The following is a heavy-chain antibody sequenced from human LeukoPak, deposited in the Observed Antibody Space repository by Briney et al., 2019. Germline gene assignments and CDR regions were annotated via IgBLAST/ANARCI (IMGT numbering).Heavy chain of an antibody. CDR1: RYTFSNDA. CDR3: ARESTGTTEFDY. J-gene: IGHJ4*02. V-gene: IGHV1-3*01. D-gene: IGHD4-17*01. CDR2: INAGNGDT. Sequence: ASVKVSCKASRYTFSNDAMHWVRQAPGQRLEWMGWINAGNGDTKYSQNFQGRVTITRDTSASTTYMELNSLRSEDTAVYYCARESTGTTEFDYWGQGTLVTVSS.